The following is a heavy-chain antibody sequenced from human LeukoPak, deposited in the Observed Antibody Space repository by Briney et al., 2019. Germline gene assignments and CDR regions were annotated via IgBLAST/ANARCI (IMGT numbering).Heavy chain of an antibody. Sequence: PGGSLRLSCAASGFTFSSYGMHWVRQAPGKGLEWVAFIRYDGSNKYYADSVKGRFTISRDNSKNTLYLQMNSLRAEDTAVYYCASDLGELSLDAFDIWGQGTMVTVSS. J-gene: IGHJ3*02. V-gene: IGHV3-30*02. CDR2: IRYDGSNK. CDR3: ASDLGELSLDAFDI. D-gene: IGHD3-16*02. CDR1: GFTFSSYG.